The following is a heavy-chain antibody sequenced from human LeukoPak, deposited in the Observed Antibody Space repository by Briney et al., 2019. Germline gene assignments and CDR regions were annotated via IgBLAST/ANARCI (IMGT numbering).Heavy chain of an antibody. J-gene: IGHJ3*02. Sequence: GGSLRLSCAASGFTVSSNYMSWVRQAPGKGLEWVSAFDGDGRNTHHADSVKGRFTISRDNSKNTLYLQMSSLRAEDTAIYYCAKDWRDYGDYHAFDMWGQGTMVTVSS. CDR1: GFTVSSNY. D-gene: IGHD4-17*01. CDR2: FDGDGRNT. CDR3: AKDWRDYGDYHAFDM. V-gene: IGHV3-23*01.